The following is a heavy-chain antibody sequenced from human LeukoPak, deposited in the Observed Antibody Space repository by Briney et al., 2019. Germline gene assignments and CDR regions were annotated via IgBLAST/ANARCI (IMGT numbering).Heavy chain of an antibody. J-gene: IGHJ4*02. CDR1: GFTFSSYT. CDR3: ARGYNWNYFFDY. Sequence: GGSLRLSCSASGFTFSSYTFNWVRQAPGKGLEWVSSISTSHSYIYYADSLKGRFTISRDNAKNSLYLQMNSLRAEDTAVYYCARGYNWNYFFDYWGQGTLVTVSS. CDR2: ISTSHSYI. D-gene: IGHD1-7*01. V-gene: IGHV3-21*01.